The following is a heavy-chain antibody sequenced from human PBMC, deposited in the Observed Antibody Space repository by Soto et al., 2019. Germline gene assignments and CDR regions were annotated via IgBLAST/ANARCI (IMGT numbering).Heavy chain of an antibody. CDR3: ARSYYGSGSYWFYGMDV. J-gene: IGHJ6*02. V-gene: IGHV1-69*06. CDR2: IIPSFATG. D-gene: IGHD3-10*01. Sequence: GASVKVSCKASGGTFGNSAISWVRQAPGQGLEWMGGIIPSFATGNSAPEFQGRLTITADKSTTTANMELSSLRSEDTAVYYCARSYYGSGSYWFYGMDVWGQGTTVTVS. CDR1: GGTFGNSA.